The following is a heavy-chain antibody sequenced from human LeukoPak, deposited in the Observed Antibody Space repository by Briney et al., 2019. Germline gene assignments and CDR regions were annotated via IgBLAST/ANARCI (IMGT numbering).Heavy chain of an antibody. CDR1: GFTFSSYA. CDR2: ISGSGGST. V-gene: IGHV3-23*01. Sequence: GGSLRLSCAASGFTFSSYAMSWVRQAPGKGLEWVSAISGSGGSTYYADSVKGRFTISGDNSKNTLYLQMNSLRAEDTAVYYCAGRKWIQLWLFDYWGQGTLVTVSS. J-gene: IGHJ4*02. D-gene: IGHD5-18*01. CDR3: AGRKWIQLWLFDY.